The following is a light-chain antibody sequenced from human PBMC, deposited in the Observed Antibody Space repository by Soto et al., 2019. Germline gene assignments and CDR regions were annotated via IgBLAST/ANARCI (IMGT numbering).Light chain of an antibody. CDR2: TNN. CDR1: SSNIGSNT. V-gene: IGLV1-44*01. CDR3: ATWDDSLNAVV. Sequence: QSVLTQPPSASGTPGQRVSISCSGSSSNIGSNTVNWYQQLPGTAPKLLIYTNNQRPPGVPDRFSGSKSGTSASLAISGLRSVDEADYYCATWDDSLNAVVFGGGTKVTVL. J-gene: IGLJ2*01.